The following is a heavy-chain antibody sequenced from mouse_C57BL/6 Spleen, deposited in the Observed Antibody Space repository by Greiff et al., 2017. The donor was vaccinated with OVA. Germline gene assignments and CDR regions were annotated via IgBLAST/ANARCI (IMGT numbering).Heavy chain of an antibody. CDR2: IDPSDSYT. CDR3: ARAFYYGSSSDY. J-gene: IGHJ2*01. Sequence: QVQLQQPGAELVKPGASVKLSCKASGYTFTSYWMQWVKQRPGQGLEWIGEIDPSDSYTNYNQKFKGKATLTVDTSSSTAYMQLSSLTSEDSAVYYCARAFYYGSSSDYGGQGTTLTVSS. V-gene: IGHV1-50*01. D-gene: IGHD1-1*01. CDR1: GYTFTSYW.